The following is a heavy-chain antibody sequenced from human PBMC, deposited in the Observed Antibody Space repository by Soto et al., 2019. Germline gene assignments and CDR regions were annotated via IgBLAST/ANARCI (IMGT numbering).Heavy chain of an antibody. CDR3: ASGRPSTDCSSGVCYPVAGYFYMDV. CDR2: THYSGGA. D-gene: IGHD2-8*01. J-gene: IGHJ6*03. V-gene: IGHV4-59*08. CDR1: GGSFSDYY. Sequence: QVQLHESGPGLVKPSETLSLTCTVSGGSFSDYYWSWIRQPPGKGLEWVGYTHYSGGAIYSPSLKSRVIMSVDTSNKQISLRLNSVTAADTAVYYCASGRPSTDCSSGVCYPVAGYFYMDVWGKGTVVSVSS.